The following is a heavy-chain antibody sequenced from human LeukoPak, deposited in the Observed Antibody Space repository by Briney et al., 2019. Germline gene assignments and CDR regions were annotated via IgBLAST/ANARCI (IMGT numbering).Heavy chain of an antibody. J-gene: IGHJ4*02. D-gene: IGHD2-2*01. Sequence: GGSLRLSCAASGFTFSDYYMSWVRQAPGKGLKWVSAISGHGGNTYYADSVKGRFTISRDNSKNTLYLQMNSLRAEDTAVYYCAKESPKSCSSTTCSIDYWGQGTLVTVSS. CDR1: GFTFSDYY. V-gene: IGHV3-23*01. CDR3: AKESPKSCSSTTCSIDY. CDR2: ISGHGGNT.